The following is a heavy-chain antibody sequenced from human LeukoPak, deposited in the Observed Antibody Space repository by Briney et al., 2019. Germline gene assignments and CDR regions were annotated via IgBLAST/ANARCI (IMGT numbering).Heavy chain of an antibody. CDR3: AREKALTDHYDFTGYDWEY. CDR2: INHSGST. Sequence: GSLRLSCAASGFTFSSYAMHWVRQAPGKGLEWIGEINHSGSTNYNPSLRSRVTISVDTSKNQFSLELSSVTAADTAVYYCAREKALTDHYDFTGYDWEYWGQGSLVTVSS. J-gene: IGHJ4*02. CDR1: GFTFSSYA. V-gene: IGHV4-34*01. D-gene: IGHD3-22*01.